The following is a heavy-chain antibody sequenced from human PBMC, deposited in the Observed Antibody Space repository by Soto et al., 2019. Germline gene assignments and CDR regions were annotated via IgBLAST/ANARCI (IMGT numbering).Heavy chain of an antibody. V-gene: IGHV1-69*13. CDR3: ARDRGYYDFWSGPYGMDV. J-gene: IGHJ6*02. CDR1: GGTFSIYA. Sequence: SVKVSCTASGGTFSIYAISWVRQATGQGLEWMGGIIPIFGTANYAQKFQGRVTITADESTSTAYMELSSLRSEDTAVYYCARDRGYYDFWSGPYGMDVWGQGTTVTVSS. D-gene: IGHD3-3*01. CDR2: IIPIFGTA.